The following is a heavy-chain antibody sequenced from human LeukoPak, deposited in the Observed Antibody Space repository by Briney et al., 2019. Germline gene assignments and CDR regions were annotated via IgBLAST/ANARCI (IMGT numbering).Heavy chain of an antibody. CDR1: GFTFSSYG. D-gene: IGHD1-1*01. CDR3: ARERERTYS. V-gene: IGHV3-30*03. CDR2: ISYDGSNK. Sequence: GGSLRLSCAAPGFTFSSYGMHWVRQAPGKGLEWVAVISYDGSNKYYADSVKGRFTISRDNSKNTLYLQMNSLRAEDTAVYYCARERERTYSWGRGTLVTVSS. J-gene: IGHJ5*02.